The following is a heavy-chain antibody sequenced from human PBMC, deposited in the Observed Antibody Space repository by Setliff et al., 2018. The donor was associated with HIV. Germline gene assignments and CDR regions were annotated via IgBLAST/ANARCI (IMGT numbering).Heavy chain of an antibody. J-gene: IGHJ4*02. CDR2: IYTSGSTNYNPSL. CDR3: ARAARYYDILTGYSNQAYFNS. D-gene: IGHD3-9*01. V-gene: IGHV4-61*09. Sequence: NPSETLSLTCSVSGVSITSSNYYWTWIRQPAGKGLEWIGHIYTSGSTNYNPSLKYNPSLKSRVTISVDTSRKQFSLRLNSVTAADTALYYCARAARYYDILTGYSNQAYFNSWGLGKLVTVSS. CDR1: GVSITSSNYY.